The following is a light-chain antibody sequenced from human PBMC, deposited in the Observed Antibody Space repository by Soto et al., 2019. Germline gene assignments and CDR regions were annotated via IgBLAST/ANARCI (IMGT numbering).Light chain of an antibody. CDR3: QQRSNWPTA. CDR1: QSVSRY. J-gene: IGKJ2*01. CDR2: DAS. V-gene: IGKV3-11*01. Sequence: EIVLTQSPATLSLSPGERATLSCRASQSVSRYLAWYQQKPGQAPRLLIYDASNRATRIPARFSGSGSGTDCTLTISSREPEDFAVYYCQQRSNWPTAFGQGTKLEI.